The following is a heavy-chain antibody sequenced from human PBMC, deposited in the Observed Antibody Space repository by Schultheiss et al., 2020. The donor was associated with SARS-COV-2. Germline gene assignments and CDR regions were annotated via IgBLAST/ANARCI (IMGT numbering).Heavy chain of an antibody. CDR2: IDPSDSYT. Sequence: GESLKISCKGSGYSFTSYWISWVRQMPGKGLEWMGRIDPSDSYTNYSPSFQGHVTISADKSISTAYLQWSSLKASDTAMYYCARIPRITIFGVVIEPFDYWGQGTLVTVSS. CDR3: ARIPRITIFGVVIEPFDY. CDR1: GYSFTSYW. J-gene: IGHJ4*02. D-gene: IGHD3-3*01. V-gene: IGHV5-10-1*01.